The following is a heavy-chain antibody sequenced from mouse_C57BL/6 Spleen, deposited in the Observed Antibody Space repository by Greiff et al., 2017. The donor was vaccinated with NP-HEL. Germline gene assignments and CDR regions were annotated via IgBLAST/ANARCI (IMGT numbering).Heavy chain of an antibody. CDR3: ARQNDGNYVYFDY. CDR1: GYTFTDYN. J-gene: IGHJ2*01. Sequence: VQLQQSGPELVKPGASVKMSCKASGYTFTDYNMHWVKQSHGKSLEWIGYINPNNGGTSYNQKFKGKATLTVNKSSSTAYMELRSLTSEDSAVYYCARQNDGNYVYFDYWGQGTTLTVSS. D-gene: IGHD2-1*01. V-gene: IGHV1-22*01. CDR2: INPNNGGT.